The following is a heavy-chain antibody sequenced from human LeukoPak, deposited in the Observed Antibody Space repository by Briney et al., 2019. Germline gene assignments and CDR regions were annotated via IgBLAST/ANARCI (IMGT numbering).Heavy chain of an antibody. J-gene: IGHJ4*02. CDR1: GGSISSSSYY. D-gene: IGHD4-17*01. CDR3: ARDKYYGDSYFEY. CDR2: IKQDGSEK. Sequence: ETLSLTCTVSGGSISSSSYYWGWIRQPPGKGLEWVANIKQDGSEKYFVDSVKGRFTISRDNAKNSLYLQMNSLRAEDTAVYYCARDKYYGDSYFEYWGQGTLVTVSS. V-gene: IGHV3-7*01.